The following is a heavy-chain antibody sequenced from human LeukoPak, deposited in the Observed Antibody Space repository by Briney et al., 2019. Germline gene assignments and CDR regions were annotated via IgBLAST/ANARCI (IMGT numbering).Heavy chain of an antibody. CDR3: ARVGGGLYGFLTGYDY. Sequence: ASVKVSCKGSGYTLTNNYLNWVRHAPGQGLEWRGWINPNSGDTHYAQNFQGRVTMPRDTSISTAYMELRSLSSDDTAVYYCARVGGGLYGFLTGYDYWGQGTLVTVSS. CDR1: GYTLTNNY. V-gene: IGHV1-2*02. J-gene: IGHJ4*02. CDR2: INPNSGDT. D-gene: IGHD3-9*01.